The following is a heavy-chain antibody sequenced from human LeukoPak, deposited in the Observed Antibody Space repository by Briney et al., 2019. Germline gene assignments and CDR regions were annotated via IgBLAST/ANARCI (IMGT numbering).Heavy chain of an antibody. CDR1: GGSISNYY. CDR2: IYYSGST. CDR3: ARAVGNYYDTGLDAFAI. V-gene: IGHV4-59*01. J-gene: IGHJ3*02. D-gene: IGHD3-22*01. Sequence: SETLSLTCTVSGGSISNYYWSWIRQPPGKGLEWIGYIYYSGSTDYNPSLKSRVTMSVDTSKKQFSLKLSAVTAADTAVYYCARAVGNYYDTGLDAFAIWGQGTMVTVSS.